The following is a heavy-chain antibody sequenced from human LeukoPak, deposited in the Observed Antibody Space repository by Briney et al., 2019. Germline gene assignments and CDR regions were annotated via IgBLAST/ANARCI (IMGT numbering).Heavy chain of an antibody. V-gene: IGHV3-48*02. D-gene: IGHD3-22*01. CDR3: ARDKGEYYYDRKSGWFDP. J-gene: IGHJ5*02. CDR2: VSSSSNTI. Sequence: AGGSLRLSCAASGFTLSSYSMNWVRQAPGKGLEWVSYVSSSSNTIYYADSVKGRFTISRDNAKNSLYLQMNSLRDEDTAVYYCARDKGEYYYDRKSGWFDPWGQGTLVTVSS. CDR1: GFTLSSYS.